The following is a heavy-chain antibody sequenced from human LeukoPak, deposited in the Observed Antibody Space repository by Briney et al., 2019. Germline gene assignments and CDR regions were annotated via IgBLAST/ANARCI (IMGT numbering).Heavy chain of an antibody. CDR1: GFTFSNYA. Sequence: GGSLRLSCAASGFTFSNYAMSWVRQAPGKGLEWVSSISDSGSDTYLADSVKGRFTISRDNSKNTLYLQMNSLRAEDAAVYYCAKKPRQQPHAYWGQGTLVTVSS. D-gene: IGHD5-18*01. V-gene: IGHV3-23*01. J-gene: IGHJ4*02. CDR2: ISDSGSDT. CDR3: AKKPRQQPHAY.